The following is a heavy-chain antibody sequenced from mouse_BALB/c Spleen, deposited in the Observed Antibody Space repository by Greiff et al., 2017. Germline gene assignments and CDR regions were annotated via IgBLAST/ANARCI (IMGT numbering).Heavy chain of an antibody. J-gene: IGHJ3*01. Sequence: EVQGVESGAELVRPGALVKLSCKASGFNIKDYYMHWVKQRPEQGLEWIGWIDPENGNTIYDPKFQGKASITADTSSNTAYLQLSSLTSEDTAVYYCARPLIYDGSPFAYWGQGTLVTVSA. D-gene: IGHD2-3*01. CDR2: IDPENGNT. CDR3: ARPLIYDGSPFAY. V-gene: IGHV14-1*02. CDR1: GFNIKDYY.